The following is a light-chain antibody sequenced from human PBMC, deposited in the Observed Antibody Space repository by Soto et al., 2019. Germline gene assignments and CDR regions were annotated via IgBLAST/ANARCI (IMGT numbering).Light chain of an antibody. J-gene: IGKJ1*01. CDR1: QSVTSTY. CDR3: QHYGSSPTWT. V-gene: IGKV3-20*01. CDR2: GAS. Sequence: EIVLTQSPGTLSLSPGERATLSCRASQSVTSTYLAWYQQRPGQAPRLLIYGASTRAAGIPDRFSGSGSGEDFTLTISRLEPEDFAVYYCQHYGSSPTWTFGQGTKVEIK.